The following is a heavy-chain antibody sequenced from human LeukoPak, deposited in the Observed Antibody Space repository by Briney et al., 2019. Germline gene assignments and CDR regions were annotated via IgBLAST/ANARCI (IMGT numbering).Heavy chain of an antibody. D-gene: IGHD4-17*01. J-gene: IGHJ5*02. CDR3: ARNALTVTPS. Sequence: SETLSLTCTVSGGSVSSGSYYWSWIRQPPGKGLEWIGYIYYSGSTNYNPSLKSRVTISVDTSKNQFSPKLSSVTAADTAVYYCARNALTVTPSWGQGTLVTVSS. CDR2: IYYSGST. CDR1: GGSVSSGSYY. V-gene: IGHV4-61*01.